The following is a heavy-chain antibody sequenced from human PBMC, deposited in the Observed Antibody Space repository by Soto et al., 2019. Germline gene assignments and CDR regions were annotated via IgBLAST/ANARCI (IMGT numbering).Heavy chain of an antibody. CDR3: ARAAIQTYYYYYGMDV. J-gene: IGHJ6*02. V-gene: IGHV3-30-3*01. CDR2: ISYDGSNK. CDR1: GFTFSSYA. D-gene: IGHD2-21*01. Sequence: GGPLRLSCAASGFTFSSYAMHWVRQAPGKGLEWVAVISYDGSNKYYADSVKGRFTISRDNSKNTLYLQMNSLRAEDTAVYYCARAAIQTYYYYYGMDVWGQGTTVTVSS.